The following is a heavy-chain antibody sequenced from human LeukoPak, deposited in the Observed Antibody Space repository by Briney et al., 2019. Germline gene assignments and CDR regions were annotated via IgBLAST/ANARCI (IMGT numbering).Heavy chain of an antibody. V-gene: IGHV1-58*01. D-gene: IGHD3-3*01. J-gene: IGHJ4*02. Sequence: SVKVSCKAPGFTFTSSAVQWVRQARGQRLEWIGWIVVGSGNTNYAQKFQERVTITRDMSTSTAYMELSSLRSEDTAVYYCAAGPKKQYYDFWSGYFRWGQGTLVTVSS. CDR3: AAGPKKQYYDFWSGYFR. CDR1: GFTFTSSA. CDR2: IVVGSGNT.